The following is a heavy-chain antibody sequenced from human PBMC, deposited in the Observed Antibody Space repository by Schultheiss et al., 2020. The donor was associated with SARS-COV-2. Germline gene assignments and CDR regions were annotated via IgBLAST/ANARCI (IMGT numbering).Heavy chain of an antibody. D-gene: IGHD6-13*01. J-gene: IGHJ6*04. CDR3: AREFKAAAGIYYYYYGMDV. CDR1: GFTFSDYY. V-gene: IGHV3-11*01. Sequence: GGSLRLSCAASGFTFSDYYMSWIRQAPGKGLEWVSYISSSGSTIYYADSVKGRFTISRDNAKNSLYLQMNSLRAEDTAVYYCAREFKAAAGIYYYYYGMDVWGKGTTVTVSS. CDR2: ISSSGSTI.